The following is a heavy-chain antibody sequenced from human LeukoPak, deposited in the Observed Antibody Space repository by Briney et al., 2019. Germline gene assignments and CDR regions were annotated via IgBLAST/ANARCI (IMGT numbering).Heavy chain of an antibody. D-gene: IGHD5-18*01. J-gene: IGHJ4*02. V-gene: IGHV3-30*04. CDR3: ARGENSYGPYYFDY. CDR2: ISYDGSNK. Sequence: GGSLRLSCAASGFTFSSYAMHWVRQAPGKGLEWEAVISYDGSNKYYADSVKGRFTISRDNSKNTLYLQMNSLRAEDTAVYYCARGENSYGPYYFDYWGQGTLVTVSS. CDR1: GFTFSSYA.